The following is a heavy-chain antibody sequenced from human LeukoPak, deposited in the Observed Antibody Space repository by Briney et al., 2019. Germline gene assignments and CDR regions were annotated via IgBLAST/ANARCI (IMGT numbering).Heavy chain of an antibody. V-gene: IGHV3-30-3*01. CDR1: GFTFSSYA. CDR2: ISYDGSNK. D-gene: IGHD4-23*01. CDR3: AREGHGGKEKRTHYFDY. Sequence: GGSLRLSCAASGFTFSSYAMHWVRQAPGKGLEWVAVISYDGSNKYYADSVKGRFTISRDNSKNTLYLQMNSLRAEDTAVYYCAREGHGGKEKRTHYFDYWGQGTLVTVSS. J-gene: IGHJ4*02.